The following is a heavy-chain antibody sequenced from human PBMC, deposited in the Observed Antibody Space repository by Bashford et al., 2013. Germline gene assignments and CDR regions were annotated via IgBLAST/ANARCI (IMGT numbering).Heavy chain of an antibody. CDR1: RAHPQSLS. J-gene: IGHJ4*02. V-gene: IGHV3-30*04. Sequence: GSLRLSCTASRAHPQSLSYARGSARLQAKGLEWVAVMAQDDVIKYADSVKGRFTISRDNSKNTLYLQMDSLTVEDTAVYYCARDPITGQPDYFVLLGPGSPGHRLL. CDR3: ARDPITGQPDYFVL. D-gene: IGHD1-14*01. CDR2: MAQDDVIK.